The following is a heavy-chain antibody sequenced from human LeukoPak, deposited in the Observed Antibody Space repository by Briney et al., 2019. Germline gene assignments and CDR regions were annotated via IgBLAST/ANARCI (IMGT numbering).Heavy chain of an antibody. J-gene: IGHJ4*02. CDR2: IHPEGNEK. V-gene: IGHV3-7*04. CDR1: GFTFSNFW. Sequence: PGGSLRLSCAASGFTFSNFWMSWVRQAPGRGLEWVANIHPEGNEKYHVDSVKGRFTISRDNTKSLLFLQMHGLRVEDTAVYYCARGDDFSGDYWGQGTLVIVSS. CDR3: ARGDDFSGDY. D-gene: IGHD2-21*02.